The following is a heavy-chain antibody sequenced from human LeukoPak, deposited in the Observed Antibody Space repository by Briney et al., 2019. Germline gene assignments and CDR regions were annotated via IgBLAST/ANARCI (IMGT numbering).Heavy chain of an antibody. CDR2: IHSSGST. Sequence: SETLSLTCPCSGGPISSGSYYWHWLRQPAGKGLEWIGRIHSSGSTNYNFSLKSRVTISVDTSKNQFSLKLSSVTAADTAVYYCARDPHGWPHDAFDIWGQGTMVTVSS. V-gene: IGHV4-61*02. J-gene: IGHJ3*02. D-gene: IGHD6-19*01. CDR1: GGPISSGSYY. CDR3: ARDPHGWPHDAFDI.